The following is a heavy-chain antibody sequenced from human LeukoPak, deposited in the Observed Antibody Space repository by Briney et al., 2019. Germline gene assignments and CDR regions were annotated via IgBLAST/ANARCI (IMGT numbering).Heavy chain of an antibody. CDR1: GFIFSSYA. CDR2: ISGSGGST. CDR3: ARARPVVYERWFDP. V-gene: IGHV3-23*01. Sequence: PGGSLRLSCAASGFIFSSYAMSWVRQAPGKGLEWVSAISGSGGSTYYADSVKGRFTISRDNSKNTLYLQMNSLRAEDTAVYYCARARPVVYERWFDPWGQGTLVTVSS. D-gene: IGHD6-6*01. J-gene: IGHJ5*02.